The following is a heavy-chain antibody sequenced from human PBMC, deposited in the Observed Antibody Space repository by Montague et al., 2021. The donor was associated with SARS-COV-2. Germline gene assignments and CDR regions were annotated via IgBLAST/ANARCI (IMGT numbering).Heavy chain of an antibody. CDR3: ARSTFYSSGWWDNWYFDL. J-gene: IGHJ2*01. V-gene: IGHV4-4*07. CDR1: GGSISSYY. D-gene: IGHD6-19*01. CDR2: FYTTGST. Sequence: SETLSLTCTVSGGSISSYYWSWIRQPAGKGLEWIGRFYTTGSTNYNPSLKSRVTMSVETSKNQFSLKLSSVTAADTAVYYCARSTFYSSGWWDNWYFDLWARGTLVTVSS.